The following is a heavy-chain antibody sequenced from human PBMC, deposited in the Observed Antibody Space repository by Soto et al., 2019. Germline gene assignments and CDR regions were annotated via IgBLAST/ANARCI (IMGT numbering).Heavy chain of an antibody. J-gene: IGHJ3*02. CDR3: ARDTPGDAFDI. Sequence: QVLLVQSGAEVKKPGASVKISCKASGYTFTSYAMHWVRQAPGQRLEWMGWINAGNGNTKYSQKFQGRVTITRDTSASTAYMELSSLRSEDTAVYYCARDTPGDAFDIWGQGTMVTVSS. CDR2: INAGNGNT. CDR1: GYTFTSYA. V-gene: IGHV1-3*01. D-gene: IGHD2-15*01.